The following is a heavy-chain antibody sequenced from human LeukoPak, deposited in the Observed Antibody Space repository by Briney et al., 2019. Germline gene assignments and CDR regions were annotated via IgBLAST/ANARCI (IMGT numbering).Heavy chain of an antibody. D-gene: IGHD4-23*01. CDR1: GFTFSNYW. J-gene: IGHJ6*02. V-gene: IGHV3-7*02. CDR2: IKEDGSDK. CDR3: LKAGGGQWMDV. Sequence: PGGSLRLSRAASGFTFSNYWMSWVRQAPGKGLEWVANIKEDGSDKYYVDSVKGRFTISRDNAKNTLYLQMNSLRAEDTAVYRCLKAGGGQWMDVWGQGTTVTVSS.